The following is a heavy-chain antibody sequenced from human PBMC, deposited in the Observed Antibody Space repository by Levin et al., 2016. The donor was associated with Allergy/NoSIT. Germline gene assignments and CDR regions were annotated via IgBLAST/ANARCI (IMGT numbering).Heavy chain of an antibody. J-gene: IGHJ4*02. CDR1: GFTFSSYW. V-gene: IGHV3-7*01. Sequence: GESLKISCAASGFTFSSYWMSWVRQAPGKGLEWVANIKQDGSEKYYVDSVKGRFTISRDNAKNSLYLQMNSLRAEDTAVYYCAREGDVDIVATIDWGQGTLVTVSS. CDR2: IKQDGSEK. D-gene: IGHD5-12*01. CDR3: AREGDVDIVATID.